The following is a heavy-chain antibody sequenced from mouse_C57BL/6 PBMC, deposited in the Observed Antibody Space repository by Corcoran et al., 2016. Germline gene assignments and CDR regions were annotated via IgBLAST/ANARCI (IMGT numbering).Heavy chain of an antibody. CDR2: INTYSGVP. CDR3: ARDYYGSFYYFDY. J-gene: IGHJ2*01. Sequence: QIQLVQSGPELKKPGETVKISCKASGYTFTTYGMSWVKQAPGKGLKWMGWINTYSGVPTYADDFKGRFAFSLETSASTAYLQINNLKNEDTATYFCARDYYGSFYYFDYWGQGTTLTVSS. V-gene: IGHV9-3*01. D-gene: IGHD1-1*01. CDR1: GYTFTTYG.